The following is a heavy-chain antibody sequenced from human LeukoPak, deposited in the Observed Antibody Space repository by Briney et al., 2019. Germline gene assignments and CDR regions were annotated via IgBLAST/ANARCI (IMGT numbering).Heavy chain of an antibody. CDR1: GGSVSSGSYY. D-gene: IGHD6-13*01. V-gene: IGHV4-61*01. CDR3: AMSIAAAGRFDY. Sequence: SETLSLTCTVSGGSVSSGSYYWSWIRQPPGKGLEWIGYIYYSGSTNYNPSLKSRVTISVDTSKNQFSLKLSSVTAADTAVYYCAMSIAAAGRFDYWGQGTLVTVSS. J-gene: IGHJ4*02. CDR2: IYYSGST.